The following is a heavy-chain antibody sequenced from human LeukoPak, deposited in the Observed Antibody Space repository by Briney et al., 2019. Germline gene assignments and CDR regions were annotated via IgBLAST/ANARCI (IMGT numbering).Heavy chain of an antibody. Sequence: PSETLSLTCSVSGASIRSYFWSWIRQSPGKGLEWIGYVCDNDISNFNPSLESRVTILVDRSKSQFSLKLRSVTAADTAVYYCARGLVLATDDAFDIWGPGTMVTVSS. J-gene: IGHJ3*02. CDR3: ARGLVLATDDAFDI. CDR2: VCDNDIS. D-gene: IGHD5-12*01. CDR1: GASIRSYF. V-gene: IGHV4-59*01.